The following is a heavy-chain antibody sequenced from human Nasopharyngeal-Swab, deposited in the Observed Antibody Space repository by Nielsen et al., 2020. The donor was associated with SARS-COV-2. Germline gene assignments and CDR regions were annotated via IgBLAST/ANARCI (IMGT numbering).Heavy chain of an antibody. CDR1: GYSFTSYY. V-gene: IGHV1-46*01. D-gene: IGHD3-22*01. J-gene: IGHJ4*02. Sequence: ASVKVSCKASGYSFTSYYMHWVRRAPGQGLEWLGIINPSGGSTSNAQKFQGRVTVTRDTSTSKVYMELSSLRSEDTAVYYCARDVGGDSSGYSVAYRGEPLDYWGQGTLVTVSS. CDR2: INPSGGST. CDR3: ARDVGGDSSGYSVAYRGEPLDY.